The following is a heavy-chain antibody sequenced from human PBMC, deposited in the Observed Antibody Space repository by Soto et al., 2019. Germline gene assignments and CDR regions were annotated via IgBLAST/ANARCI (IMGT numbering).Heavy chain of an antibody. V-gene: IGHV1-69*13. CDR3: ARAMEPGYCSSTSCSKGVYYYYGMDV. D-gene: IGHD2-2*01. CDR1: GGTFSSYA. Sequence: SVKVSCKASGGTFSSYAISWVRQAPGQGLEWMGGIIPIFGTANYAQKFQGRVTITADESTGTAYMELSSLRSEDTAVYYCARAMEPGYCSSTSCSKGVYYYYGMDVWGQGTTVTVSS. J-gene: IGHJ6*02. CDR2: IIPIFGTA.